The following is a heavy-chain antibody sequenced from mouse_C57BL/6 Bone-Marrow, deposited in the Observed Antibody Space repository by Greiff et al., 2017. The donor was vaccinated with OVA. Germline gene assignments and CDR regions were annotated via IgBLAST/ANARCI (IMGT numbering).Heavy chain of an antibody. D-gene: IGHD2-4*01. Sequence: LQQPGAELVRPGSSVKLSCKASGYTFTSYWMHWVKQRPIQGLEWIGNIDPSDSETHYNQKFKDKATLTVDKSSSTAYMQLSSLTSEDSAVYYCARPIYYDYLYAMDYWGQGTSVTVSS. J-gene: IGHJ4*01. V-gene: IGHV1-52*01. CDR1: GYTFTSYW. CDR3: ARPIYYDYLYAMDY. CDR2: IDPSDSET.